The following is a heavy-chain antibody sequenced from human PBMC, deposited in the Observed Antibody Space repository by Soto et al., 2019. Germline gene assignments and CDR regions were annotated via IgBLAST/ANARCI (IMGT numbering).Heavy chain of an antibody. J-gene: IGHJ4*02. CDR1: GGTFSSYA. CDR2: IIPIFGTA. CDR3: ARALEQWPPYFDY. V-gene: IGHV1-69*13. D-gene: IGHD6-19*01. Sequence: ASVKVSCKASGGTFSSYAISWVRQAPGQGLEWTGGIIPIFGTANYAQKFQGRVTITADESTSTAYMELRSLRSEDTAVYYCARALEQWPPYFDYWGQGTLVTVSS.